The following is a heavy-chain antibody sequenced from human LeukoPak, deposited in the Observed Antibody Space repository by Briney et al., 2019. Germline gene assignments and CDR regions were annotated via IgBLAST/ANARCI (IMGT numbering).Heavy chain of an antibody. CDR1: GLSFSDYY. V-gene: IGHV4-34*01. CDR2: INHSGST. CDR3: ARYTSSWYRGYFDY. J-gene: IGHJ4*02. D-gene: IGHD6-13*01. Sequence: PSETLSLTCGVYGLSFSDYYWNWIRQPPGKGLEWIGEINHSGSTNYNPSLKSRVIISVDTSKNQFSLNLSSVIAADTAVYYCARYTSSWYRGYFDYWGQGTLVTVSS.